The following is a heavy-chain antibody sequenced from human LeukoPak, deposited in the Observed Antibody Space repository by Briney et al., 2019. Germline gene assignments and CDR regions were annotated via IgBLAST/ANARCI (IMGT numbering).Heavy chain of an antibody. CDR3: ARGRSGWPFDY. J-gene: IGHJ4*02. D-gene: IGHD6-19*01. Sequence: PSQTLSLTCTVSGGSINSGSYYWSWIRQPAGKGLEWIGYIYYSGSTNYNPSLKSRVTISVDTSKNQFSLKLSSVTAADTAVYYCARGRSGWPFDYWGQGTLVTVSS. CDR1: GGSINSGSYY. CDR2: IYYSGST. V-gene: IGHV4-61*10.